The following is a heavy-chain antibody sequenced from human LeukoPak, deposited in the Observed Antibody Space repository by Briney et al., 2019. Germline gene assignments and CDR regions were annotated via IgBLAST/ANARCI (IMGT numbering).Heavy chain of an antibody. Sequence: PGGSLRLSCAASGFTFSSYWMSWVRQAPGKGLEWVANIKQDGSEKYYVDSVKGRFTISRDNAKNSLYLQMNSLRAEDTAVYYCARWGYCSGGSCSGGLDPWGQGTLVTVSS. J-gene: IGHJ5*02. CDR1: GFTFSSYW. V-gene: IGHV3-7*01. CDR3: ARWGYCSGGSCSGGLDP. D-gene: IGHD2-15*01. CDR2: IKQDGSEK.